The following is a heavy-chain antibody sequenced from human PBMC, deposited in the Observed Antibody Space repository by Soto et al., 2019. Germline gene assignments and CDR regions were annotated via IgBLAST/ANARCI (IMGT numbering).Heavy chain of an antibody. D-gene: IGHD3-10*01. V-gene: IGHV3-7*01. CDR3: ARDHYGSGYYYGMDV. CDR2: IKHDGSEK. Sequence: PGGSLRLSCAASGFTFSSYWMSWVRQAPGKGLEWVANIKHDGSEKYYVDSVKGRFTISRDNAKNSLYLQMNSLRAEDTAVYYCARDHYGSGYYYGMDVWGQGTTVTVSS. J-gene: IGHJ6*02. CDR1: GFTFSSYW.